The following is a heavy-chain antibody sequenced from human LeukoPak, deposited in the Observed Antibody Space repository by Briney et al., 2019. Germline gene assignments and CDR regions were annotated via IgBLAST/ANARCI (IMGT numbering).Heavy chain of an antibody. J-gene: IGHJ4*02. CDR2: IVVGSDNT. CDR1: GFTFTSRSA. Sequence: ASVKVSCKASGFTFTSRSAVQWVRQARGQRLEWIGWIVVGSDNTNYAQKFQERVIITRDMSTSTAYMGRSSLRSEDTAVYYCAAPYSSTWFDYWGQGTLVTVSS. D-gene: IGHD6-13*01. V-gene: IGHV1-58*01. CDR3: AAPYSSTWFDY.